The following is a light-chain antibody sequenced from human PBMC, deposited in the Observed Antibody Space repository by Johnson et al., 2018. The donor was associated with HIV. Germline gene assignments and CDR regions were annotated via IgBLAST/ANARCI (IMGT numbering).Light chain of an antibody. CDR3: GTWDNSLNVYV. Sequence: QSVLTQPPSVSAAPGQKVTISCSGTSSNIGNNYVSWYQHLPGTAPKVLIYDNNKRPSGITDRFSGSKSGASATLDITGLQTGDEADYYCGTWDNSLNVYVFGTGTKVTVL. CDR2: DNN. CDR1: SSNIGNNY. J-gene: IGLJ1*01. V-gene: IGLV1-51*01.